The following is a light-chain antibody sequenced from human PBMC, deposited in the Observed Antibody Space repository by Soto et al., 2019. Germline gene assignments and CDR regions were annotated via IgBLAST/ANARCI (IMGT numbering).Light chain of an antibody. V-gene: IGKV3-15*01. CDR2: GAS. J-gene: IGKJ4*01. CDR3: QQYSNWPPLT. Sequence: DIVMTQSPATLSVSPGERATLSCRASQSVSSNLAWYQQKPGQAPRLLIYGASTRATGIPARFSGSGSGTEFTLTISSLQSEDFAVYYCQQYSNWPPLTFGGGTKVEIK. CDR1: QSVSSN.